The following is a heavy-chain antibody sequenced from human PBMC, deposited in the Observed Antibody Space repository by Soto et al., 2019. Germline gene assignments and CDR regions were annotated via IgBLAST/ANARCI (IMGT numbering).Heavy chain of an antibody. CDR2: VGYNGDT. V-gene: IGHV4-59*01. CDR3: ARWGGDSLNAFDF. CDR1: GGSINNYY. D-gene: IGHD2-21*02. Sequence: SETLSLTCTVSGGSINNYYWNWIRKAPGKGLEWIGFVGYNGDTHYNPSLKSRVTLSVDTSKNQFSLKLSSVNAADTAVYDCARWGGDSLNAFDFWGQGTMVTVSS. J-gene: IGHJ3*01.